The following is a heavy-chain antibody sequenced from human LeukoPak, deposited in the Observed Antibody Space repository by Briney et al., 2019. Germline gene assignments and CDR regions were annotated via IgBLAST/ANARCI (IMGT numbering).Heavy chain of an antibody. CDR1: GFTFSSYA. CDR2: ISGSGGST. D-gene: IGHD1-26*01. V-gene: IGHV3-23*01. Sequence: GGSLRLSCAASGFTFSSYAMSWVRQAPGKGLEWVSAISGSGGSTYYADSVKGRFTISRDNSKNTLYLQMNSLRAEDTAVYYCANFIGSYHGFYFDYWGQGTLVTVSS. J-gene: IGHJ4*02. CDR3: ANFIGSYHGFYFDY.